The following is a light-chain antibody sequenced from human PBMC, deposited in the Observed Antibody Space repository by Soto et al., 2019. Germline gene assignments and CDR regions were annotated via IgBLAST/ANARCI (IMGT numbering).Light chain of an antibody. CDR2: GAS. V-gene: IGKV3-15*01. Sequence: EIVMRQSPATLSVSPGERATLSCRASQSVSSSYLAWYQQKPGQAPRLLLYGASTRATGIPVRFSGSGFGTEFTLTISSLQSEDFAVYYCQQYKNWPLFGQGTRL. CDR3: QQYKNWPL. CDR1: QSVSSSY. J-gene: IGKJ5*01.